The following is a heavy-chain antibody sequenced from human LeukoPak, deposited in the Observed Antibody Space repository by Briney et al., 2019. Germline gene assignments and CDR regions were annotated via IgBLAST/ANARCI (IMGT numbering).Heavy chain of an antibody. CDR1: GYTFTSYD. J-gene: IGHJ5*02. V-gene: IGHV1-8*01. CDR2: MNPNSGNT. D-gene: IGHD1-26*01. Sequence: ASVKVSCKASGYTFTSYDINWVRQATGQGLEWMGWMNPNSGNTGYAQKFQGRVTMTRNTSISTAYMELSSLRSEDTAVYYCARAVGNVVGANTIWFDPWGRGTLVTVSS. CDR3: ARAVGNVVGANTIWFDP.